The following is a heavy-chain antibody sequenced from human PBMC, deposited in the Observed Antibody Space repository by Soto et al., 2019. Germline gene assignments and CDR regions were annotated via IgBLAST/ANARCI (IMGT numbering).Heavy chain of an antibody. Sequence: QVQLVESGGGVVQPGRSLRLSCAASGFTFSSYGMHWVRQAPGKGLEWVAVIWYDGSNKYYADSVKGRFTISRDNSKNTLYLQMNSVRAEDTAVYYCARTGDPRGITGTHNWFDPLGQGTLVTVSS. V-gene: IGHV3-33*01. J-gene: IGHJ5*02. CDR3: ARTGDPRGITGTHNWFDP. CDR1: GFTFSSYG. CDR2: IWYDGSNK. D-gene: IGHD1-7*01.